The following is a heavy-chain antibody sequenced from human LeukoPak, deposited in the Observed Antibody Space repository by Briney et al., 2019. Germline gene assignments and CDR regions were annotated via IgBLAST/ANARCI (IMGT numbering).Heavy chain of an antibody. CDR2: INPNRGGT. D-gene: IGHD4-17*01. Sequence: ASVKVSCKAAGYTFTGYYMHWVRQAPGQGLAWMGWINPNRGGTNYAQKFQGRVTMTRDTSISTAYMELSRLRSDDTAVYYCARVVTGDYGGSDAFDIWGQGTMVTVSS. V-gene: IGHV1-2*02. J-gene: IGHJ3*02. CDR1: GYTFTGYY. CDR3: ARVVTGDYGGSDAFDI.